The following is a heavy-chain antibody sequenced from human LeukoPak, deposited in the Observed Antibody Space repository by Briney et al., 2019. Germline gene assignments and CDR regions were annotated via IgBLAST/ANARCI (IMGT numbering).Heavy chain of an antibody. CDR3: TRAEVTDSYYFDY. Sequence: GGSLRLSCTASGFTFGDYAMSWFPQAPGKGLEWVGFIRSKAYGGTTEYAASVKGRFTISRDDSKSIAYLQMNSLKTEDTAVYYCTRAEVTDSYYFDYWGQGTLVTVSS. CDR1: GFTFGDYA. J-gene: IGHJ4*02. D-gene: IGHD5-18*01. V-gene: IGHV3-49*03. CDR2: IRSKAYGGTT.